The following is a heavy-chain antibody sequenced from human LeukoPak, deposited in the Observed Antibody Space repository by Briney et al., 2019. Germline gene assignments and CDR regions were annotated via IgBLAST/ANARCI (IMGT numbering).Heavy chain of an antibody. J-gene: IGHJ4*02. Sequence: GGPLRLSCAASGFDFSTYVMYWVRQAPGKGLEWVSAVYGNGDGISYADSVKGRFTISRDNSKNTLYLQMNSLRPEDTALYYCAKLGVRSSAGEDYWGQGTLVTVSS. D-gene: IGHD3-10*01. V-gene: IGHV3-23*01. CDR2: VYGNGDGI. CDR3: AKLGVRSSAGEDY. CDR1: GFDFSTYV.